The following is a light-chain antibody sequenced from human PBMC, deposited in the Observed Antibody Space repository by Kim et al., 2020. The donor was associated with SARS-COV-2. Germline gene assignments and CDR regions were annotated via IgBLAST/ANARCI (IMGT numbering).Light chain of an antibody. CDR2: GNS. V-gene: IGLV1-40*01. J-gene: IGLJ3*02. CDR1: SSNIGAGYD. Sequence: QRVTVTCTGSSSNIGAGYDVHWYQQLPGTAAKLLIYGNSNRPSGVPDRFSGSKSGTSASLAITGLQAEDEADYYCQSYDSSLSGPVFGGGTKLTVL. CDR3: QSYDSSLSGPV.